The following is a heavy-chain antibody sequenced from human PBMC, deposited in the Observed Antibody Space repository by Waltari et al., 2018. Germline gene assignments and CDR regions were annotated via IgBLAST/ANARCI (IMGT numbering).Heavy chain of an antibody. J-gene: IGHJ4*02. CDR3: ARVSVSRYLDY. CDR1: GYSISSGYY. Sequence: QVQLQESGPGLVKPSETLSLTCAVSGYSISSGYYWGWIRQPPGKGLEWIGSIYHSGGTYYNPSLKSRVTISVDTSKNQFSLKLSSVTAADTAVYYCARVSVSRYLDYWGQGTLVTVSS. D-gene: IGHD2-15*01. CDR2: IYHSGGT. V-gene: IGHV4-38-2*01.